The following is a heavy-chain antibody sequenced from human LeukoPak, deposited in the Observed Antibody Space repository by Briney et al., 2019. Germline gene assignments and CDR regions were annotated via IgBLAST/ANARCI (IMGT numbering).Heavy chain of an antibody. Sequence: SETLSLTCTVSGGSISSSSYYWGWIRQPPGKGLEWIGSIYYSGSTYYNPSLKSRVTISVDTSKNQFSLKLSSVTAADTAVYYCARAVLRSLMDVWGQGTTVTVSS. J-gene: IGHJ6*02. V-gene: IGHV4-39*07. CDR3: ARAVLRSLMDV. CDR2: IYYSGST. D-gene: IGHD3-3*01. CDR1: GGSISSSSYY.